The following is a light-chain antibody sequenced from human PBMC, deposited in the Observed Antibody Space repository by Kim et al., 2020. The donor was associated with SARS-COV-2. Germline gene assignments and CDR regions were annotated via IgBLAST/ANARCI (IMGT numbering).Light chain of an antibody. J-gene: IGLJ3*02. CDR1: SSNIVTNT. V-gene: IGLV1-44*01. CDR2: SNN. CDR3: AAWDDSLSGPV. Sequence: VTFSSSRSSSNIVTNTVYWYHQLPGTAPKLLIYSNNQRPSGVPDRVSGSKSGTSASLAISGLQCEDEADYYCAAWDDSLSGPVFGGGTQLTVL.